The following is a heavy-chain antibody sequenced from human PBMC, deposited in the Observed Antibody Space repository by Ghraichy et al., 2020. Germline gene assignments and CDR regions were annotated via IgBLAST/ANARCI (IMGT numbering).Heavy chain of an antibody. CDR1: GFSFSRHW. V-gene: IGHV3-7*01. Sequence: GGSLRLSCVASGFSFSRHWMSWVRQASGKGLEWVASIKPDGSERNSVDSVKGRFTISRDNAKNSLSLEMNSLRVEDTAVYYCARDPYGDYKYGGTDYWGRGTLVTVSA. CDR3: ARDPYGDYKYGGTDY. J-gene: IGHJ4*02. CDR2: IKPDGSER. D-gene: IGHD4-17*01.